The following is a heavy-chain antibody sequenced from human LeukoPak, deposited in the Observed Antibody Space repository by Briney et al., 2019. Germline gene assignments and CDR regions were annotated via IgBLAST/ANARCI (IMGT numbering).Heavy chain of an antibody. CDR3: ARVPRSGYVARFYYFAY. V-gene: IGHV4-34*01. Sequence: KPSETLSLTCAVYGGSFSGYYWSGIRQPPGKGVEGIGEINHSGSTNYNPSLKRRVTISVDTSKDQFSLKLSSVTAADTAVYYCARVPRSGYVARFYYFAYWGQGTLVTVSS. CDR2: INHSGST. D-gene: IGHD5-12*01. J-gene: IGHJ4*02. CDR1: GGSFSGYY.